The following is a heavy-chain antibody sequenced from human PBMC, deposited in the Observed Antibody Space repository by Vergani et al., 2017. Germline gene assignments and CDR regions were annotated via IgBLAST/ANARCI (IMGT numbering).Heavy chain of an antibody. D-gene: IGHD5-12*01. J-gene: IGHJ4*02. V-gene: IGHV4-34*01. CDR1: GGSFSGYY. CDR3: ARGRRGHIVATIFSSPIDY. CDR2: INHSGKT. Sequence: QVQLQQWGAGLLNPSETLSLTCAVYGGSFSGYYWSWIRQPPGKGLEWFGEINHSGKTNYNPSLKSRVTISVDTSKKQLSLKLSSLTAADPAVYYCARGRRGHIVATIFSSPIDYWSQGTLVSASS.